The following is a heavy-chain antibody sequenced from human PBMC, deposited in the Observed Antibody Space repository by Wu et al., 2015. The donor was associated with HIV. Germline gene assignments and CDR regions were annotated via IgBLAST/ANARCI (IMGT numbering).Heavy chain of an antibody. V-gene: IGHV1-8*01. CDR3: ATSYYGSGSYPTFYYYYAMGV. J-gene: IGHJ6*02. D-gene: IGHD3-10*01. CDR2: MNSNNGKT. CDR1: GYTITTYD. Sequence: QVQLVQSGAEVKKPGASVKVSCQASGYTITTYDFNWARQAPGQGLEWMGWMNSNNGKTGYGQKFQGRVAMTRNISTRTAYMELSGLKSEDTAVYYCATSYYGSGSYPTFYYYYAMGVWGQGTTVTVSS.